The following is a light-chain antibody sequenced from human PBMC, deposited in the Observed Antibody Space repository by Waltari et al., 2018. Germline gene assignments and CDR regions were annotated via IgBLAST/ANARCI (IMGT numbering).Light chain of an antibody. CDR2: ENN. CDR3: GTWDSSLSDGRL. CDR1: HPNIGIHY. Sequence: SVLPPPPPVSASPGPRVPPPCPGSHPNIGIHYVSFYKQFPGAAPKLLIYENNRRPPGIPDRFSGSKSDTSATLDISGLQTGDEAHYYCGTWDSSLSDGRLFGGGTKLTVL. J-gene: IGLJ3*02. V-gene: IGLV1-51*02.